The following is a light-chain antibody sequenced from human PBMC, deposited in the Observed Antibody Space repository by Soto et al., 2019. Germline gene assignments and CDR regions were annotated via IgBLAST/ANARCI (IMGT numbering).Light chain of an antibody. Sequence: EIVLTQSPATLSLSPGERATLSCRASQSVSSYLAWYQQKPGQAPRLLIYDASNRATGIPARFSGSGSGTDFTLTISRREPEDVAVYYCQQRSDWPPLTFGGGTKVEIK. CDR1: QSVSSY. J-gene: IGKJ4*01. CDR2: DAS. CDR3: QQRSDWPPLT. V-gene: IGKV3-11*01.